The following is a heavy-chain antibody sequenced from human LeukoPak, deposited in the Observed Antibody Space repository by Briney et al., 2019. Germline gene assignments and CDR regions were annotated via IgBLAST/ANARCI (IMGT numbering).Heavy chain of an antibody. D-gene: IGHD6-19*01. CDR1: GFTFTSYA. J-gene: IGHJ4*02. Sequence: GGSLRLSCAASGFTFTSYAFHWVRQAPGKGLEGVTVMSHDDKNRYYADSVKGRFTISRDNSKNPVYLQMNSLRVEDTAVYFCVRDRDTSGWLYWGQGTLVTVPS. CDR3: VRDRDTSGWLY. V-gene: IGHV3-30*04. CDR2: MSHDDKNR.